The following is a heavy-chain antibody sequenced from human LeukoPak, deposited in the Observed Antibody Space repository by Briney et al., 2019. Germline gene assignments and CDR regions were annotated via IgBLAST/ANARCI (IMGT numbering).Heavy chain of an antibody. V-gene: IGHV1-18*01. CDR2: VSAYSGNT. CDR1: GYTFTSYG. Sequence: ASVNVSCKASGYTFTSYGISWVRQAPGQGLEWMGWVSAYSGNTNYAQKLQGRVTMTTDTSTSTAYMELRSLRSDDTAVYYCARDQGGGQNYNWFDPWGQGTLVTVSS. J-gene: IGHJ5*02. D-gene: IGHD1-26*01. CDR3: ARDQGGGQNYNWFDP.